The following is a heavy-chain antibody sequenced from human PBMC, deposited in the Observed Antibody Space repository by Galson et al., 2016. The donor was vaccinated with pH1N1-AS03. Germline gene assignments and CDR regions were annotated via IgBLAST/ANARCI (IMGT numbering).Heavy chain of an antibody. CDR2: ISPLNGNT. Sequence: SVKVSCKASGYTFSNFGMSWVRQAPGQGLEWMGWISPLNGNTQYAQRLEGRVTMTTDTSTSTAYMELWSLTYDDTAVYYRARAAPFDPWGQGTLVIVSS. CDR1: GYTFSNFG. V-gene: IGHV1-18*04. J-gene: IGHJ5*02. CDR3: ARAAPFDP. D-gene: IGHD2-15*01.